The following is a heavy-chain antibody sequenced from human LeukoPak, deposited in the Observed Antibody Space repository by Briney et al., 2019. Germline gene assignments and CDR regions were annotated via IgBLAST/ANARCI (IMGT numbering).Heavy chain of an antibody. D-gene: IGHD6-13*01. V-gene: IGHV3-9*01. J-gene: IGHJ4*02. Sequence: GGSLRLSCAVSGFTFDDYAMHWVRQVPGKGLEWVSGINWNSDSIGYADSVKGRFTTSRDNAKNSLYLQMNSLRAEDTAVYYCANLERVGSSSWYGELDYWGQGTLVTVSS. CDR1: GFTFDDYA. CDR2: INWNSDSI. CDR3: ANLERVGSSSWYGELDY.